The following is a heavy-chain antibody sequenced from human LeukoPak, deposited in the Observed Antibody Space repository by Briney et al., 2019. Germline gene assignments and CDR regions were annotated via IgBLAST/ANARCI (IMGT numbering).Heavy chain of an antibody. V-gene: IGHV3-30*01. CDR3: NCGYYRWQFDY. CDR2: ISYDGSNK. D-gene: IGHD3-22*01. J-gene: IGHJ4*02. CDR1: GFTFSSYA. Sequence: GRSLRLSCAASGFTFSSYAMHWVRQAPGKGLEWVAVISYDGSNKYYADSVKGRFTISRDNSKNTLYLQMNSLRAEDTAVYYCNCGYYRWQFDYWGQGTLVTVSS.